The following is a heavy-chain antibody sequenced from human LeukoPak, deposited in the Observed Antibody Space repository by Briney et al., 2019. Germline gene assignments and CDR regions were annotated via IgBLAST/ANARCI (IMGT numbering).Heavy chain of an antibody. Sequence: GGSLRLSCAASGFTFSSYGMHWVRQAPGKGLEWVAVISYDGSNKYYADSVKGRFTISRDNSKNTLYLQMNSLRAEDTAVYYCAKDRDSSIGTDYWGQGTLVTVSS. CDR2: ISYDGSNK. V-gene: IGHV3-30*18. CDR1: GFTFSSYG. D-gene: IGHD6-13*01. CDR3: AKDRDSSIGTDY. J-gene: IGHJ4*02.